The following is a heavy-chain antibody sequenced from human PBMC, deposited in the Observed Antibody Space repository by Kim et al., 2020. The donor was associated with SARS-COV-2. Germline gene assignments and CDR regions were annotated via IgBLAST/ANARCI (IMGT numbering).Heavy chain of an antibody. V-gene: IGHV6-1*01. CDR3: ARVSSGAFDI. CDR2: YN. J-gene: IGHJ3*02. D-gene: IGHD6-25*01. Sequence: YNDYAVSVKSRITINPDTSKNQFSLQLNSVTPEDTAVYYCARVSSGAFDIWGQGTMVTVSS.